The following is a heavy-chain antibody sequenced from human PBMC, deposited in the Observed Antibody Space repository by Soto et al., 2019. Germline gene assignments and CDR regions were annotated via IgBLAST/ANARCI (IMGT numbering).Heavy chain of an antibody. CDR1: GGSIRSSNW. V-gene: IGHV4-4*02. CDR3: ARDKYYDFWSGQYYGMDV. J-gene: IGHJ6*02. Sequence: QVQLQESGPGLVKPSGTLSLTCAVSGGSIRSSNWWSWVRQPPGKGLEWIGEIYHSGSTNYNPSLKSRVTISVDKSKNQFSLKLSSVTAADTAVYYCARDKYYDFWSGQYYGMDVWAQGTTVTVSS. D-gene: IGHD3-3*01. CDR2: IYHSGST.